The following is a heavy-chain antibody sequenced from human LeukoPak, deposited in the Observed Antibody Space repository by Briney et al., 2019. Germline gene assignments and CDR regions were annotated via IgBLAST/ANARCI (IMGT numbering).Heavy chain of an antibody. CDR3: ARNYGDYESDGMDV. J-gene: IGHJ6*02. CDR2: IRYDGSNK. CDR1: GFTFSSYG. V-gene: IGHV3-30*02. Sequence: PGGSLRLSCAASGFTFSSYGMHWVRQAPGKGLEWVAFIRYDGSNKYYADSVKGRFTISRDNAKNSLYLQMNSLRAEDTAVYYCARNYGDYESDGMDVWGQGTTVTVSS. D-gene: IGHD4-17*01.